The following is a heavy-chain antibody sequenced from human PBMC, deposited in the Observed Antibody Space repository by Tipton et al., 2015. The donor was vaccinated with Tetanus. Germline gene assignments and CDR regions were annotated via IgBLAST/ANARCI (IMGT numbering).Heavy chain of an antibody. V-gene: IGHV4-59*01. CDR1: DASISNDY. CDR2: ISYSGST. CDR3: ASANYDFPKKGPFDA. D-gene: IGHD3-3*01. J-gene: IGHJ4*02. Sequence: TLSLTCTVSDASISNDYWAWIRQAPGMGLEWIGYISYSGSTNSNYSLKSRITISQYTSKNQFSLKLTSVTASDTAVYYCASANYDFPKKGPFDAWGQGTLVIVSS.